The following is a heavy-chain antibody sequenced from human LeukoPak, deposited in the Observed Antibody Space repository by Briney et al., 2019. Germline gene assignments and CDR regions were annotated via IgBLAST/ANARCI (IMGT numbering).Heavy chain of an antibody. V-gene: IGHV3-23*01. Sequence: GGSLRLSCAASGFTFSIYAMSWVRQAPGKGLEWVSAISGSGGSTYYADSVKGRFTISRDNFKNTLDLQMHSLRPQDTAVYYCAKGLRPGYTVSYFDYWGQGTLVTVSS. CDR2: ISGSGGST. J-gene: IGHJ4*02. CDR1: GFTFSIYA. CDR3: AKGLRPGYTVSYFDY. D-gene: IGHD4-17*01.